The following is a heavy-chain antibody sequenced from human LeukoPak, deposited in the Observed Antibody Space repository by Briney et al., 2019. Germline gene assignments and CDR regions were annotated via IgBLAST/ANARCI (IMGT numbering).Heavy chain of an antibody. CDR2: IKQEGSEK. V-gene: IGHV3-7*03. J-gene: IGHJ3*02. CDR1: GFTFSSYS. Sequence: GGSLRLSCAASGFTFSSYSMNWVRQAPGKGLEWVANIKQEGSEKTYVDSVKGRFTISRDNAQNSLYLQMNSLRAEDTAVYYCARVYSSTSGKNAFDIWGQGTMVTVSS. CDR3: ARVYSSTSGKNAFDI. D-gene: IGHD6-6*01.